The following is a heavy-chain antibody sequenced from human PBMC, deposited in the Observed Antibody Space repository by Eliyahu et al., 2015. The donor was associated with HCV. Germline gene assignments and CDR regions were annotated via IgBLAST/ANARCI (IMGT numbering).Heavy chain of an antibody. CDR1: GGSISSSSYY. CDR2: IYYSGST. D-gene: IGHD6-13*01. J-gene: IGHJ6*02. CDR3: ARPGSSWYGAFLDV. Sequence: QLQLQESGPGLVKPSETLSLTCTVSGGSISSSSYYWGWIRQPPGKGLEWIGSIYYSGSTYYNPSLKSRVTISVDTSKNQFSLKLSSVTAADTAVYYCARPGSSWYGAFLDVWGQGTTVTVSS. V-gene: IGHV4-39*01.